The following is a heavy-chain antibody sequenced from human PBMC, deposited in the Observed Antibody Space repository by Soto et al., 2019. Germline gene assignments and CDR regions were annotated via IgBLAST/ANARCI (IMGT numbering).Heavy chain of an antibody. CDR2: IYYSGST. Sequence: QVLLQESGPGLVKASQTLSLTCTVSGGSVSSGGNYWSWIRQHPGKGLEWIGFIYYSGSTFYNPSLKSRVTISKDTSKNQFSVKLTSVTAADTAVYYCARAPTGTTYYFDDWGQGTLVTVSS. CDR1: GGSVSSGGNY. CDR3: ARAPTGTTYYFDD. V-gene: IGHV4-31*03. D-gene: IGHD1-7*01. J-gene: IGHJ4*02.